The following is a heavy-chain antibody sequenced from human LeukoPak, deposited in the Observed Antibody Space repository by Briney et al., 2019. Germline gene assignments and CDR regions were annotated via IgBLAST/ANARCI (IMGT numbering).Heavy chain of an antibody. CDR1: GGSISSGGYS. Sequence: PSQTLSLTCAVSGGSISSGGYSWSWIRQPPGKGLEWIGYIYHSGSTYYNPSLKSRVTISVDRFKNQFSLKLSSVTAADTAVYYCARSAITGTTSWFDPWGQGTLVTVSS. D-gene: IGHD1-7*01. J-gene: IGHJ5*02. CDR2: IYHSGST. CDR3: ARSAITGTTSWFDP. V-gene: IGHV4-30-2*01.